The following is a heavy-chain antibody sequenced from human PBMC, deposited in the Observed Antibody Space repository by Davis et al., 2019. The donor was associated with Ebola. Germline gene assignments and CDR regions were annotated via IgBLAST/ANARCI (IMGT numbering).Heavy chain of an antibody. Sequence: GGSLRLSCAASGFTFSGSAMHWVRQAPGKGLEWVGRIRSKANSYATAYAASVKGRLTISRDDSKNTAYLQMNSLKTEDTAVYYCTTSLPYGDYADYWGQGTLVTVSS. CDR3: TTSLPYGDYADY. CDR1: GFTFSGSA. J-gene: IGHJ4*02. CDR2: IRSKANSYAT. V-gene: IGHV3-73*01. D-gene: IGHD4-17*01.